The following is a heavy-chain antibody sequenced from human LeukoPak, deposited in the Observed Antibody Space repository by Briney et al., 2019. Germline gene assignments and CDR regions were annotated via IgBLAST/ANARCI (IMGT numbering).Heavy chain of an antibody. Sequence: TSETLSLTCAVYGGSFSGYYWSWIRQPPGRGLEWIGEINHSGSTNYNPSLKSRVTISVDTSKNQFSLKLSSVTAADTAVYYCARGHLGITMVRFDPWGQGTLVTVSS. D-gene: IGHD3-10*01. CDR2: INHSGST. CDR3: ARGHLGITMVRFDP. V-gene: IGHV4-34*01. CDR1: GGSFSGYY. J-gene: IGHJ5*02.